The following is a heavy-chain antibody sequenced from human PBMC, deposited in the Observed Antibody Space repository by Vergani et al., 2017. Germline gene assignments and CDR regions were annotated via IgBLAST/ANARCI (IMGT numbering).Heavy chain of an antibody. CDR3: AREPSWYRKNYNWFDP. D-gene: IGHD6-13*01. CDR2: IKQDGSEK. Sequence: VQLVESGGGVVQPGRSLRLSCAASGFTFSSYWMSWVRQAPGKGLEWVANIKQDGSEKYYVDSVKGRFTISRDNAKNSLYLQMNRLRAEDTAVYYCAREPSWYRKNYNWFDPWGQGTLVTVSS. CDR1: GFTFSSYW. J-gene: IGHJ5*02. V-gene: IGHV3-7*01.